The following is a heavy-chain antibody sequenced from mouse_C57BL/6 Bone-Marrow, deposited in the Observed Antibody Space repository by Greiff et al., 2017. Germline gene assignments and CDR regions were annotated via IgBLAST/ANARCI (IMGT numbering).Heavy chain of an antibody. J-gene: IGHJ3*01. V-gene: IGHV1-55*01. CDR3: ASDDGYSWFAY. D-gene: IGHD2-3*01. CDR2: IYPVSGST. CDR1: GYTFTSYW. Sequence: QVQLQQPGAELVKPGASVKMSCKASGYTFTSYWITWVKQRPGQGLEWIGDIYPVSGSTNYNEKFKSKATLTVDTSSSTAYMQLSSLTSEDAAVDYCASDDGYSWFAYWGQGTLVTVSA.